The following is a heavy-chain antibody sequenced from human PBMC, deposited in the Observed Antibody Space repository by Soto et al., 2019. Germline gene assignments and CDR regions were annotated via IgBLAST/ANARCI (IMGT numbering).Heavy chain of an antibody. V-gene: IGHV4-31*03. CDR3: ARFGSSSWNCFDP. CDR2: IYYTGSA. Sequence: QVQLQESGPGLVKPSQTLSLTCTVSGGSISSGGYYWSWIRQHPGKGLEWIGYIYYTGSAYYNPSLESRGTISVDTSKNQFSLKLSSVTAADTAVYYCARFGSSSWNCFDPWGQGTLVTVSS. D-gene: IGHD6-6*01. J-gene: IGHJ5*02. CDR1: GGSISSGGYY.